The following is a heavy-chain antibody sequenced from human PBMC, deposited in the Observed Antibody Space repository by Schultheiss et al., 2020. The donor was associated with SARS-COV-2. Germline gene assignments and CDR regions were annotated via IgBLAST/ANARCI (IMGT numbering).Heavy chain of an antibody. D-gene: IGHD3-22*01. J-gene: IGHJ4*02. Sequence: GGSLRLSCAASGFTFSDYYMNWIRQAPGKGLEWVSAISGSGGSTYYADSVKGRFTISRDNSKNTLYLQMNSLRAEDTAVYYCASPHDSSTYDPDYWGQGTLVTVSS. CDR3: ASPHDSSTYDPDY. V-gene: IGHV3-23*01. CDR2: ISGSGGST. CDR1: GFTFSDYY.